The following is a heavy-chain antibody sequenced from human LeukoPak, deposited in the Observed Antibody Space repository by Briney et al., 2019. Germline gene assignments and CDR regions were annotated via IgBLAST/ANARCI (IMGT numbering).Heavy chain of an antibody. J-gene: IGHJ3*02. D-gene: IGHD2-15*01. V-gene: IGHV4-31*03. Sequence: PSQTLSLTCTVSGGSISSGGYYWSWIRQHPGKGLEWIGYIYYSGSTYYNPSLKSRVTISVDTSKNQFSLKLSSVTAADTAVYYCARRRGARYCSGGSCFGNAFDIWGQGTMVIVSS. CDR3: ARRRGARYCSGGSCFGNAFDI. CDR2: IYYSGST. CDR1: GGSISSGGYY.